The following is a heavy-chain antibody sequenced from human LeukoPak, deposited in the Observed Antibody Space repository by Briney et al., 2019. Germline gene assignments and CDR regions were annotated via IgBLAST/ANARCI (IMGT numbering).Heavy chain of an antibody. V-gene: IGHV3-23*01. J-gene: IGHJ4*02. CDR3: AKKAPYSGTVHFDY. CDR2: LTRSGGDT. D-gene: IGHD1-26*01. CDR1: GFTFTDYP. Sequence: GGSLRLSCAASGFTFTDYPMSWLRQAPGKGVEWVSALTRSGGDTYHADTVKGRFTISRDNAKNSLYLQMNGLRAEDTAVYYCAKKAPYSGTVHFDYWGQGTLVTVCS.